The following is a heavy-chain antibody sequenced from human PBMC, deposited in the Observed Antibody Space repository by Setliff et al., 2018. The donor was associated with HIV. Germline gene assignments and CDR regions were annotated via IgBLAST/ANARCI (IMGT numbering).Heavy chain of an antibody. CDR2: ISSSSSYI. CDR1: GFTFSSYS. Sequence: GGSLRLSCAASGFTFSSYSMNWVRQAPGKGLEWVSSISSSSSYIYYADSVKGRFTISRDNAKNSLYLQMNSLRAEDTAVYYCAREIRTVYTGGHYFYGIDVWGKGTTVTVSS. CDR3: AREIRTVYTGGHYFYGIDV. D-gene: IGHD3-16*01. J-gene: IGHJ6*04. V-gene: IGHV3-21*01.